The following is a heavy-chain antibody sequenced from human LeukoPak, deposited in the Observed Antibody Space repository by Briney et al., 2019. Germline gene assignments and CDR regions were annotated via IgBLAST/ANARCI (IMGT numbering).Heavy chain of an antibody. J-gene: IGHJ3*02. D-gene: IGHD3-10*01. CDR2: IYYSGST. CDR3: ARVTFGVSMVRGGREPLPTSANDAFDI. Sequence: PSETLPLTCTVSGGSISSSSYYWGWIRQPPGKGLEWIGSIYYSGSTYYNPSLKSRVTISVDTSKNQFSLKLSSVTAADTAVYYCARVTFGVSMVRGGREPLPTSANDAFDIWGQGTLVTVSS. V-gene: IGHV4-39*07. CDR1: GGSISSSSYY.